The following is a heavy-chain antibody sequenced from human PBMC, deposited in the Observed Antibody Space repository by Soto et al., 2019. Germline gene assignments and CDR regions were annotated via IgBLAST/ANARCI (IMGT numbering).Heavy chain of an antibody. J-gene: IGHJ5*02. CDR3: ARERPDGARLDP. Sequence: PSETLSLTCTVSGGSMISSHYWSWIRQPPGKGLEWIGYIYYSGSTYYNPSLKSRVTISVDTSKNQFSLKLSSVTAADTAVYYCARERPDGARLDPWGQGTLVTVSS. CDR1: GGSMISSHY. D-gene: IGHD6-6*01. V-gene: IGHV4-30-4*01. CDR2: IYYSGST.